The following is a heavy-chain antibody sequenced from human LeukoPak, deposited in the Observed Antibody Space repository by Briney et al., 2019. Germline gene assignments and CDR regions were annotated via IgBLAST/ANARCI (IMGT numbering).Heavy chain of an antibody. CDR1: GYNFNTYW. CDR2: IRPMNSDV. D-gene: IGHD5-24*01. V-gene: IGHV5-51*01. J-gene: IGHJ3*02. CDR3: ARMRDGDAFDI. Sequence: GESLKISCKGSGYNFNTYWVAWVRQLPGKGLEWMGIIRPMNSDVRYSPSFQGQVTISADRSINTAYLQWSSLTASDTAMYYCARMRDGDAFDIWGQGTMVTVSS.